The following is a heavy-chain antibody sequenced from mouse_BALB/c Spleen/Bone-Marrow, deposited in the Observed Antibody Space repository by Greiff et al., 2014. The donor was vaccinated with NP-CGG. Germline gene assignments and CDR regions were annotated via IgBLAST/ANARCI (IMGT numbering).Heavy chain of an antibody. CDR2: IRNKANGYTT. J-gene: IGHJ4*01. CDR1: GFTFTGYY. V-gene: IGHV7-3*02. CDR3: ARDDYYAMDY. Sequence: EVQLVESGGGLVQPGGSLRLSCATSGFTFTGYYTSWVRQPPGKALEWLGFIRNKANGYTTEYSASVKGRFTISRDNSQSILYLQMNTLRAEDSATYYCARDDYYAMDYWGQGTSVTVSS.